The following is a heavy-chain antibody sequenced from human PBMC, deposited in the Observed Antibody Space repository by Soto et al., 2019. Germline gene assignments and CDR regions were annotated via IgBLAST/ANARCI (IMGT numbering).Heavy chain of an antibody. CDR3: AKVTTTTVINGGYFDY. D-gene: IGHD4-17*01. CDR2: MSYDGSNK. J-gene: IGHJ4*02. CDR1: GFTFSSYG. V-gene: IGHV3-30*18. Sequence: GGSLRLSCAASGFTFSSYGMHWVRQAPGKGLEWVSFMSYDGSNKDYADSVRGRFTISRDNSKNTLYLQMNSLRAEDTAVYYCAKVTTTTVINGGYFDYWGQGTLVTVSS.